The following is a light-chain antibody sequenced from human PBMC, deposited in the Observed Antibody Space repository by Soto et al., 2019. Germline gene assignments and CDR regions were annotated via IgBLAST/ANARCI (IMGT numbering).Light chain of an antibody. CDR3: QQRSNWPRT. V-gene: IGKV3-11*01. Sequence: EIVLTQSPATLSLSPGERATLSCRASQSVSSYLAWYQQKPGQAPRLLIYDASNRATGIPARFSGSGSGTDFTLTISSLEPEDFAVYYRQQRSNWPRTFGPGTKVDIK. CDR1: QSVSSY. J-gene: IGKJ1*01. CDR2: DAS.